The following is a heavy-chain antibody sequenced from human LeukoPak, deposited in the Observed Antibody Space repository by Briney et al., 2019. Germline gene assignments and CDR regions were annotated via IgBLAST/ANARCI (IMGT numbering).Heavy chain of an antibody. CDR3: ARVVTDYDFWSGYYYQH. V-gene: IGHV1-69*13. CDR2: IIPIFGTT. Sequence: SVKVSCKASGGTFSSYAISWVRQAPGQGLEWMGGIIPIFGTTNYAQKFQGRVTITADESTSTAYMELSSLRSEDTAVYYCARVVTDYDFWSGYYYQHWGQGTLVTVSS. CDR1: GGTFSSYA. D-gene: IGHD3-3*01. J-gene: IGHJ1*01.